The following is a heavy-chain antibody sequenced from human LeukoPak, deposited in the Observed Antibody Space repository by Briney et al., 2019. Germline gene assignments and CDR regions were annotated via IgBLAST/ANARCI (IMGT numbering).Heavy chain of an antibody. V-gene: IGHV3-30*02. D-gene: IGHD2-2*01. CDR3: AKDVYCSSTSCYEKWFDP. J-gene: IGHJ5*02. CDR2: TRYDGSNK. Sequence: GGSLRLSCAASGFTFSSYGMHWVRQAPGKGLEWVAFTRYDGSNKYYADSVKGRFTISRDNSKNTLYLQMNSLRAEDTAVYYCAKDVYCSSTSCYEKWFDPWGQGTLVTVSS. CDR1: GFTFSSYG.